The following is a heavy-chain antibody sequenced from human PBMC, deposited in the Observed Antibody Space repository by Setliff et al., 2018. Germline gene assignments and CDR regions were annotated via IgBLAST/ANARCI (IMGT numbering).Heavy chain of an antibody. Sequence: ASEQVPCKASGYSFTSYGVSWVRQAPGQGLEWMGWISDYNGNINYAQKFQGRVTMTTDTYTSTANMELRSLRPDDTAVYLCVRAPPTVVIPPGRAFFDPWGKGTLVTVSS. CDR1: GYSFTSYG. D-gene: IGHD2-2*01. CDR3: VRAPPTVVIPPGRAFFDP. CDR2: ISDYNGNI. V-gene: IGHV1-18*01. J-gene: IGHJ5*02.